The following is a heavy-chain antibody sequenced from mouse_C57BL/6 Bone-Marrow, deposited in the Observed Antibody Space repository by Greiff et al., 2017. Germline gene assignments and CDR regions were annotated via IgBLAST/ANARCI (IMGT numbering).Heavy chain of an antibody. CDR2: IDPNSGGT. D-gene: IGHD1-2*01. CDR1: GYTFTSYW. V-gene: IGHV1-72*01. J-gene: IGHJ2*01. Sequence: QVQLKQPGAELVKPGASVKLSCKASGYTFTSYWMHWVKQRPGRGLEWIGRIDPNSGGTKYNEKFKSKATLTVDKPSSTAYMQLSSLTSEDSAVYYCARREGILRPYFDYWGQGTTLTVSS. CDR3: ARREGILRPYFDY.